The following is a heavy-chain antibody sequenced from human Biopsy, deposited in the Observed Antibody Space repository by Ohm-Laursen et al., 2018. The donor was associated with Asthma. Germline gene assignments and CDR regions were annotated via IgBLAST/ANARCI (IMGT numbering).Heavy chain of an antibody. CDR3: SREEPTSGWYQGSILR. J-gene: IGHJ4*02. Sequence: SLKLSCAASGFTFSSFGMHWVRQAPGKGLEWVACISYDGSNKYYADSVKGRSTISRDNSKNTLYLQMNSLRAEDTAVYYCSREEPTSGWYQGSILRWGQGTLVTVSS. CDR2: ISYDGSNK. D-gene: IGHD6-19*01. CDR1: GFTFSSFG. V-gene: IGHV3-30*03.